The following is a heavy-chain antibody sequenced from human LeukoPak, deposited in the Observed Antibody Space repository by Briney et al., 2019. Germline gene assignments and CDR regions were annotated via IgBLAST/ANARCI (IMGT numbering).Heavy chain of an antibody. V-gene: IGHV3-64*01. CDR1: GFNFSAHA. D-gene: IGHD2/OR15-2a*01. J-gene: IGHJ4*02. Sequence: GGSLRLSCVGSGFNFSAHAMHWVRQAPGKGLEYVSAISSNGINTDYANSVKGRLTISRDNSKNTLFLQMGSLRVEDMAVYYCAREASAENSGWFFDYWGQGTLVAVSS. CDR3: AREASAENSGWFFDY. CDR2: ISSNGINT.